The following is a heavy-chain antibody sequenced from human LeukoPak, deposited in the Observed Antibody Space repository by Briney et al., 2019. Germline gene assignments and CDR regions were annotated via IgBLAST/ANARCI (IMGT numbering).Heavy chain of an antibody. J-gene: IGHJ4*02. CDR2: IQYDGSDK. CDR3: AKYKNVLRYFDTVQQALLDY. D-gene: IGHD3-9*01. CDR1: GFTFSGYG. V-gene: IGHV3-30*02. Sequence: PGGSLRLSCVASGFTFSGYGMHWVRQAPGKGLEWVAFIQYDGSDKYYTDSVKGRFTFSRDNSKNTLYLQMNSLRAEDTAVYYCAKYKNVLRYFDTVQQALLDYWGQGTLVTVSS.